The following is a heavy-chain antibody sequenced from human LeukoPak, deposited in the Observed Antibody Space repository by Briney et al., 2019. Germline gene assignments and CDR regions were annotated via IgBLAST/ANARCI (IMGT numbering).Heavy chain of an antibody. CDR1: GGSISSGSYY. D-gene: IGHD7-27*01. Sequence: SETLSLTCTASGGSISSGSYYWSWIRQPAGKGLEWIGRIYTSGSTNYNPSLKSRVTISVDTSKNQFSLKLSSVTAADTAVYYCARGLKTGGRAVQHWGQGTLVTVSS. CDR2: IYTSGST. J-gene: IGHJ1*01. CDR3: ARGLKTGGRAVQH. V-gene: IGHV4-61*02.